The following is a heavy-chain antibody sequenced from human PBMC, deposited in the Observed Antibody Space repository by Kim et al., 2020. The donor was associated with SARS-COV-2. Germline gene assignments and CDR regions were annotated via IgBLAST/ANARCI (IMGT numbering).Heavy chain of an antibody. V-gene: IGHV3-48*02. J-gene: IGHJ4*02. CDR2: ISRSSSTI. CDR1: GFTFSSYR. D-gene: IGHD3-9*01. CDR3: ARDGGLGYFYWLCC. Sequence: GGSLRLSCAASGFTFSSYRMNWVRQAPGKGPEWVSYISRSSSTIYYADSVKGRFTISRDNAKNSLYLQMHSLRDEDTAVYYCARDGGLGYFYWLCCWGQGTLVTVSS.